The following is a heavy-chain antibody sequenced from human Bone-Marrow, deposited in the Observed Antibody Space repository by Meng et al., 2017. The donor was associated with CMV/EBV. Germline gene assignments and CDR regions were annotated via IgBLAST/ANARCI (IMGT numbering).Heavy chain of an antibody. CDR1: GFTFSSYE. D-gene: IGHD2-2*01. CDR3: ARADCSSTSCPRVYYYYGMDV. CDR2: ISSSGSTI. J-gene: IGHJ6*01. V-gene: IGHV3-48*03. Sequence: GESLKISCAASGFTFSSYEMNWVRQAPGKGLEWVSYISSSGSTIYYADSVKGRFTISRDNAKNSLYLQMNSLRAEDTAVYYCARADCSSTSCPRVYYYYGMDVWGQWNTVTIDS.